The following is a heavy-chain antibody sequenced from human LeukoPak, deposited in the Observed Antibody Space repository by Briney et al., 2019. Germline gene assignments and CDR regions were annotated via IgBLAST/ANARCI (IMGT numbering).Heavy chain of an antibody. J-gene: IGHJ4*02. CDR3: AKAPPDGSGSYYFDY. CDR1: GFTFSSDE. Sequence: GGSLRLSCAASGFTFSSDEMNWVRQAPGKGLEWVSYITSSGTTIYYADSVKGRFTISRDNSKNTLYLQMNSLRAEDTAVYYCAKAPPDGSGSYYFDYWGQGTLVTVSS. V-gene: IGHV3-48*03. CDR2: ITSSGTTI. D-gene: IGHD3-10*01.